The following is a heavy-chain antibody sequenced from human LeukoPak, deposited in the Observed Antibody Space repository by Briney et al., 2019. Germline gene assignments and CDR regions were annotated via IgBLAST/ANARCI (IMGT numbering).Heavy chain of an antibody. CDR3: ARVSGRGRDRRSWYFDL. Sequence: KPSETLSLTCTVSGGSISSSSYYWGWIRQPPGKGLEWIGSIYYSGSTYYNPSLKSRVTISVDTSKNQFSLKLSSVTAADTAVYYCARVSGRGRDRRSWYFDLWGRGTLVTVSS. CDR2: IYYSGST. CDR1: GGSISSSSYY. V-gene: IGHV4-39*01. D-gene: IGHD5-24*01. J-gene: IGHJ2*01.